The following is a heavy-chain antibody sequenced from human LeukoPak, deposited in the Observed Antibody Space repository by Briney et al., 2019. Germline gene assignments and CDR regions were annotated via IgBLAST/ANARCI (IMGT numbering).Heavy chain of an antibody. CDR1: GFTFSSYG. Sequence: GGSLRLSCAASGFTFSSYGMHWVRQAPGKGLEWVAVIWYDGSNKYYADSVKGRFTISRDNSKNTLYLQMNSLRAEDTAVYYCARDTIAVAGPENWFDPWGQGTLVTVSS. CDR2: IWYDGSNK. CDR3: ARDTIAVAGPENWFDP. D-gene: IGHD6-19*01. J-gene: IGHJ5*02. V-gene: IGHV3-33*01.